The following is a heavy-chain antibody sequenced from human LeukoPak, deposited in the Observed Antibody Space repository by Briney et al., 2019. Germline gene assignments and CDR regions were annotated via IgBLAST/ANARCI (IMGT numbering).Heavy chain of an antibody. J-gene: IGHJ4*02. D-gene: IGHD2-15*01. V-gene: IGHV1-2*02. CDR3: ARERTLTSCYDY. Sequence: GASVKISCKASGYTFTGYYMHWVRQAPGQGLEWMGWINPNSGGTNYAQKFQGRVTMTRDTSISTAYMELSRQRSDDTAVYYCARERTLTSCYDYWGQGTLGTVSS. CDR2: INPNSGGT. CDR1: GYTFTGYY.